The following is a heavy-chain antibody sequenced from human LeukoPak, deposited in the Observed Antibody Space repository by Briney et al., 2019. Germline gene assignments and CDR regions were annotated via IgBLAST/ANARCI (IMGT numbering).Heavy chain of an antibody. CDR2: ISGSGDST. D-gene: IGHD3-22*01. V-gene: IGHV3-23*01. CDR1: GFTFSSYA. Sequence: GGSLRLSCAASGFTFSSYAIIWVRQAPGKGLEWVSSISGSGDSTYYADSVKGRFIISRDNSKNTLFLQMNSLRAEDTAVYYCAKAMYSFDSSGYPYWGQGTLVTVSS. J-gene: IGHJ4*02. CDR3: AKAMYSFDSSGYPY.